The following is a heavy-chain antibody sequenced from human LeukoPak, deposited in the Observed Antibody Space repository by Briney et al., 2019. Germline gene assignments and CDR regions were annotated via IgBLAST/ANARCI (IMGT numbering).Heavy chain of an antibody. CDR1: GGTFSSYA. D-gene: IGHD5-18*01. V-gene: IGHV1-69*04. J-gene: IGHJ4*02. CDR3: ARVGDGYSENPFDY. CDR2: IIPILGIA. Sequence: SVKVPCKASGGTFSSYAISWVRQAPGQGLEWMGRIIPILGIANYAQKLQGRVTITADKSTSTAYMELSSLRSEDTAVYYCARVGDGYSENPFDYWGQGTLVTVSS.